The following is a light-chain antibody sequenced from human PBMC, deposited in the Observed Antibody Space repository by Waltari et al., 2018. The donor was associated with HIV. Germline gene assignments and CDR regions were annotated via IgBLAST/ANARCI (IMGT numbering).Light chain of an antibody. Sequence: QSALTQPASVSGSPGQSIVISCTAPSDDVGYYNYVSWYQQHPGKVPKLVIYDVTSRPSGVSNRFSGSKSGNTASLTISGLRADDEADYYCSSYVGSSTSWLFGGGTKLTV. CDR3: SSYVGSSTSWL. J-gene: IGLJ3*02. V-gene: IGLV2-14*03. CDR1: SDDVGYYNY. CDR2: DVT.